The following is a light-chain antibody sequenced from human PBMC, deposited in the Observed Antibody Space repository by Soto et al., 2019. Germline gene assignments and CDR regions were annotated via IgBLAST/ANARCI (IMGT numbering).Light chain of an antibody. J-gene: IGKJ1*01. Sequence: DIQRTQSPSTLSGSVGDRVTITCRARQTLSSWLAWYQQKPGKATKLLIYKASTLKSGVPLRFSGSGSGTEFDLTISSLQPDAFESYYCQHYNRYSEAVDQGTMVELK. CDR3: QHYNRYSEA. CDR2: KAS. V-gene: IGKV1-5*03. CDR1: QTLSSW.